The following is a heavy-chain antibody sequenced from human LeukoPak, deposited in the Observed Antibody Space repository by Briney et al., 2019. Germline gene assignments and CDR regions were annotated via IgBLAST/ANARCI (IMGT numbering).Heavy chain of an antibody. CDR2: IKQDGSEK. V-gene: IGHV3-7*01. D-gene: IGHD3-3*01. Sequence: GGSLRLSCAPSGFTFSRYWMSWVRQAPGKGLECVANIKQDGSEKYYVDSVNGRFTISRDNAKNSLYLQMNSLRAEDTAIYYCARVSITLFGVIRYYMDVWGKGTTVTVSS. J-gene: IGHJ6*03. CDR3: ARVSITLFGVIRYYMDV. CDR1: GFTFSRYW.